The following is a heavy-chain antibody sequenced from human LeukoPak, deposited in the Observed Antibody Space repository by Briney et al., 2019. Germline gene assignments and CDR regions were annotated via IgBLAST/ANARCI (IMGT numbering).Heavy chain of an antibody. Sequence: PSETLSLTCTVSGGSISTYYWSWIRQPPGKGLEWIGYIYYSGITNYNPSLKSRATISVDTSKNQFSLKLSSVTAADTAAYFCARENWRSKSIDFDSWGQGTLVTVSS. CDR1: GGSISTYY. V-gene: IGHV4-59*12. CDR2: IYYSGIT. D-gene: IGHD6-6*01. J-gene: IGHJ4*02. CDR3: ARENWRSKSIDFDS.